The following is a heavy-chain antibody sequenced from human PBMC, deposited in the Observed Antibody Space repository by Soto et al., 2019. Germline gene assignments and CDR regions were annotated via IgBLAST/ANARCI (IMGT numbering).Heavy chain of an antibody. CDR2: INAGNGNT. J-gene: IGHJ6*02. V-gene: IGHV1-3*01. D-gene: IGHD6-25*01. CDR3: AKDDSSGGSLRYYGMDV. Sequence: ASVKVSCKASGYTFTSYAMHWVRQAPGQRLEWMGWINAGNGNTKYSQKFQGRVTITRDTSASTAYMELNSLRAEDTAVYYCAKDDSSGGSLRYYGMDVWGQGTTVTVSS. CDR1: GYTFTSYA.